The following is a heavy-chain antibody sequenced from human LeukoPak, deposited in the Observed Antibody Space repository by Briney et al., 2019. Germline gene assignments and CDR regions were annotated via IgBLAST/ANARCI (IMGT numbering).Heavy chain of an antibody. CDR3: ARAEWELESYFDY. J-gene: IGHJ4*02. Sequence: SETLSLTCTVSGGSISSSSYYWGWIRQPPGKGLEWIGSIYYSGSTYYNPSLKSRVTISVDTSKNQFSLKLSSVTAANTAVYYCARAEWELESYFDYWGQGTLVTVSS. CDR2: IYYSGST. D-gene: IGHD1-26*01. V-gene: IGHV4-39*07. CDR1: GGSISSSSYY.